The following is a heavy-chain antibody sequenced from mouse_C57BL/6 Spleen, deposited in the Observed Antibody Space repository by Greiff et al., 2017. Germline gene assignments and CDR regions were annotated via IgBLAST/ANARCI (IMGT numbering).Heavy chain of an antibody. Sequence: EVQGVESGGGLVKPGGSLKLSCAASGFTFSDYGMHWVRQAPEKGLEWVAYISSGSSTLYYADTVKDRFTISRDNAKNTLFLQMTSLRSEDTAMYYCARTTTVVAPCAMDYWGQGTSVTVSS. CDR3: ARTTTVVAPCAMDY. J-gene: IGHJ4*01. CDR2: ISSGSSTL. D-gene: IGHD1-1*01. CDR1: GFTFSDYG. V-gene: IGHV5-17*01.